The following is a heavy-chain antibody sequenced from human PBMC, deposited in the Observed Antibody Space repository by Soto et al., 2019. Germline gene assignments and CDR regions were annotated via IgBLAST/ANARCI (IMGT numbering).Heavy chain of an antibody. CDR3: ARRDSGGFYRFFDS. D-gene: IGHD2-15*01. CDR2: TGSGTGPG. J-gene: IGHJ4*02. V-gene: IGHV1-69*06. Sequence: SVKVSCKASGGSLSTNPISWVRQAPGQGLEWMGGTGSGTGPGNHAQKFQGRLTVTADKSTGTVYMELTNLSSEDTAVYYCARRDSGGFYRFFDSWGQGTLVTVSS. CDR1: GGSLSTNP.